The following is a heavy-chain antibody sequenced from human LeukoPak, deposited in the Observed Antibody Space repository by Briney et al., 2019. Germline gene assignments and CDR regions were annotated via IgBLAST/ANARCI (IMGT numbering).Heavy chain of an antibody. D-gene: IGHD4-11*01. J-gene: IGHJ4*02. V-gene: IGHV4-59*01. CDR2: IYYSGST. CDR1: GGSISSYY. Sequence: SETLSLTCTVSGGSISSYYWIWIRQPPGKGLEWIGYIYYSGSTNYNPSLKSRVTISVDTSKNQFSLKLSSVTAADTAVYYCAGTTVTTLILGYWGQGTLVTVSS. CDR3: AGTTVTTLILGY.